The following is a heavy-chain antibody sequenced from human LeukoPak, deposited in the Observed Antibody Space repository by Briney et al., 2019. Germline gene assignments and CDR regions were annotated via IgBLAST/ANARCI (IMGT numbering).Heavy chain of an antibody. CDR1: GFTFSSNY. D-gene: IGHD2-15*01. J-gene: IGHJ4*02. V-gene: IGHV3-66*01. Sequence: GGSLRLSCAASGFTFSSNYMSWVRQAPGKGLEWVSVIYSGGSTYYADSVKGRFTISRDNSKNTLYLQMNSLRAEDTAVYYCARDPVSDQYCSGGSCSSYWGQGTLVTVSS. CDR3: ARDPVSDQYCSGGSCSSY. CDR2: IYSGGST.